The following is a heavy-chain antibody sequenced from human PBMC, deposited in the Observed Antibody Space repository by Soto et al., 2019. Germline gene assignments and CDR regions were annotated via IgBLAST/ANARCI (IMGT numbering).Heavy chain of an antibody. J-gene: IGHJ4*02. CDR3: AIDACCCGGDCYSLVY. Sequence: SVKVSCKASGGAFNNYPISWVRQAPGQGLEWMGGIFPRLGTTTYAQKEQGRVSMTADESTSTVYMELSGLRSEDTAICYCAIDACCCGGDCYSLVYWGQGTLVTVSS. D-gene: IGHD2-21*02. CDR1: GGAFNNYP. CDR2: IFPRLGTT. V-gene: IGHV1-69*13.